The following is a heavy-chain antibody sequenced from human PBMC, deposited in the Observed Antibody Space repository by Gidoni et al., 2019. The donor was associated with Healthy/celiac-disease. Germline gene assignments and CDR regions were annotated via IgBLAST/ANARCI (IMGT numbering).Heavy chain of an antibody. CDR3: ARAGGAYATFDY. CDR2: IYHSGST. CDR1: GYSISSGYY. V-gene: IGHV4-38-2*02. D-gene: IGHD1-26*01. J-gene: IGHJ4*02. Sequence: QVQLQESGPGLVKPSETLSLTCTVSGYSISSGYYWGWIRQPPGKGLEWIGSIYHSGSTYYNPSLKGRVTISVDTSKNQFSLKLSSVTAADTAVYYCARAGGAYATFDYWGQGTLVTVSS.